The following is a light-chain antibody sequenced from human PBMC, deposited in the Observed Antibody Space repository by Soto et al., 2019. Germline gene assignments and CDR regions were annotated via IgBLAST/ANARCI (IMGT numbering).Light chain of an antibody. CDR3: AAWDDSLNSLV. V-gene: IGLV1-44*01. J-gene: IGLJ1*01. CDR1: SSNIGSNT. Sequence: QSVLTQPPSASGTPGQRVTISCSGSSSNIGSNTVNWSQQLPGTAPKLLIYNNNPRPSGVPDRFSGSKSDTSASLAISGLQSEDEADYYCAAWDDSLNSLVFGTGTKLTVL. CDR2: NNN.